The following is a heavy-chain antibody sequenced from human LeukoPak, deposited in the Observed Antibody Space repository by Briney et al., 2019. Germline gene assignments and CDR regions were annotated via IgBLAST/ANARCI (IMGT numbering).Heavy chain of an antibody. CDR2: ISSSSSYI. D-gene: IGHD3-3*01. Sequence: GGSLRLSCAASGFTFSSYSMNWVRQAPGKGLEWVSSISSSSSYIYYADSVKGRFTISRDNAKNSLYLQMNSLRAEDTAVYYCAREDASPGVSLDYYYYMDVWGKGTTVTVSS. CDR3: AREDASPGVSLDYYYYMDV. J-gene: IGHJ6*03. V-gene: IGHV3-21*01. CDR1: GFTFSSYS.